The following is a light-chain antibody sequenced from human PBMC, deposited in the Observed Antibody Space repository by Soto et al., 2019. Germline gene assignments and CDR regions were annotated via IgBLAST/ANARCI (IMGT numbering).Light chain of an antibody. Sequence: TQMTQSPSSLSASVGDRVTITCRATHGIRNELGWYQQKLGKAPKLLIYAASSLQSGVPSRFSGSASGTDFTLTISSLQPEDFATYYCLQDYNHPRAFGQGTKVDIK. V-gene: IGKV1-6*01. CDR2: AAS. CDR3: LQDYNHPRA. J-gene: IGKJ1*01. CDR1: HGIRNE.